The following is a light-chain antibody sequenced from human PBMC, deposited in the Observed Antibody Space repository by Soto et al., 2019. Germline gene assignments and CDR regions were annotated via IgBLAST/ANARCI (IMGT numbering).Light chain of an antibody. V-gene: IGLV2-18*01. J-gene: IGLJ3*02. CDR1: RSDVGNYEL. Sequence: QSALTHHSSVSGTPGQSVTISCTGTRSDVGNYELVFWYQQPPGTAPTLLIYQVSNRPSGVPDRFSGSKSGNTASLTISGLQAEDEADYYCSLKTSSATWVFGGGTKVTVL. CDR3: SLKTSSATWV. CDR2: QVS.